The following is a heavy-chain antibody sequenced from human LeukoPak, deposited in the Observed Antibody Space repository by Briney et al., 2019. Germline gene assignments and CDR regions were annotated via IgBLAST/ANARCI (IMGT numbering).Heavy chain of an antibody. J-gene: IGHJ4*02. CDR3: ARETPRRGETRDGYR. CDR2: INQDGSET. CDR1: GFTFGSFW. Sequence: GGSLRLSCAASGFTFGSFWMSWVRQAPGKGLEWVANINQDGSETYYADSVKGRFTISRDNPKNLLFLQINSLRVEDTAVYYCARETPRRGETRDGYRWGQGTLVTVSS. V-gene: IGHV3-7*01. D-gene: IGHD5-24*01.